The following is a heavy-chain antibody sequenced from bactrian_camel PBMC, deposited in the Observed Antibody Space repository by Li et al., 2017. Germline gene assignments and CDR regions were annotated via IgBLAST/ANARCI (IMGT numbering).Heavy chain of an antibody. CDR3: AAGRTCRGWVVTGTGNGADY. V-gene: IGHV3S53*01. CDR1: GHTYKSDC. D-gene: IGHD2*01. CDR2: IDPRGAT. J-gene: IGHJ4*01. Sequence: HVQLVESGGGSVQAGGSLRLSCKLSGHTYKSDCMGWFRQAPAKEREGVAAIDPRGATSYRDSVKGRFNISRDNAKDTLYLQMTSLKPEDTAMYYCAAGRTCRGWVVTGTGNGADYWGQGTQVTVS.